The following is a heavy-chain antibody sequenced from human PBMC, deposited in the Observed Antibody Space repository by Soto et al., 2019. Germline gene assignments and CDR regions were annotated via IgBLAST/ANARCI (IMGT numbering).Heavy chain of an antibody. CDR1: GYTFTSYA. CDR2: INADNGNT. J-gene: IGHJ4*02. D-gene: IGHD1-26*01. V-gene: IGHV1-3*01. Sequence: ASVKVSCKASGYTFTSYAMHWVRQAPGQRLEWMGWINADNGNTNYSQKFQGRVTMTTDTSASTAYMELRSLRSDDTAVYYCARDLSSPRYLFAYSAQGTLVPVSS. CDR3: ARDLSSPRYLFAY.